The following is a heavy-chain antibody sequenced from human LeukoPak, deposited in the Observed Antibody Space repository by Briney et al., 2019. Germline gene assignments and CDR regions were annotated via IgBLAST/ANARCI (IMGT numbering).Heavy chain of an antibody. CDR3: ARPIGNAFDI. J-gene: IGHJ3*02. V-gene: IGHV4-59*12. D-gene: IGHD1-1*01. CDR1: GGSISPCY. Sequence: SETLSLTCSVSGGSISPCYWSWIRQPPGKGLEWIGYVSYRGHTNYNPSLESRVTISLDTSKNQFSVKLSSVTAADTAVYYCARPIGNAFDIWGQGTMVTVSS. CDR2: VSYRGHT.